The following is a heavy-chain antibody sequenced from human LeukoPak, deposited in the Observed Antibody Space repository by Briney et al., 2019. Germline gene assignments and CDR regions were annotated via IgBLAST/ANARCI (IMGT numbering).Heavy chain of an antibody. CDR1: GYTLTELS. D-gene: IGHD1-26*01. Sequence: ASVKVSCKVSGYTLTELSMHWVRQAPGKGLEWMGGFDPEDGETIYAQKFQGRVTITTDESTSTAYMELSSLRSEDTAVYYCARGNGYSGSYTPDPYYFDYWGQGTLVTVSS. CDR2: FDPEDGET. CDR3: ARGNGYSGSYTPDPYYFDY. J-gene: IGHJ4*02. V-gene: IGHV1-24*01.